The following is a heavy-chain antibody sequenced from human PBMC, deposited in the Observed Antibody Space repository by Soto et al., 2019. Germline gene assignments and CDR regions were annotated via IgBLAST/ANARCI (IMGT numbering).Heavy chain of an antibody. CDR1: GFTFSGDW. J-gene: IGHJ4*02. Sequence: EVQLVESGGGLVQPGGSLRLSCAASGFTFSGDWMHWVRQGAGKGLVWVSRINMDGSSTNYADSVKGRFTISRDNAKNTPYLQMNSLRVDDTAVYFCARGPRGLYHHDYWGQGALVTVSS. CDR3: ARGPRGLYHHDY. D-gene: IGHD2-2*01. V-gene: IGHV3-74*01. CDR2: INMDGSST.